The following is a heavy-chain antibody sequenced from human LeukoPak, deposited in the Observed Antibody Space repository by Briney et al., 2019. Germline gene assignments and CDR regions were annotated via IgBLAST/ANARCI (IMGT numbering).Heavy chain of an antibody. V-gene: IGHV3-21*01. CDR3: ARVAGYCSSTSNCYSDY. Sequence: GGSLRLSCAASGFTFNTYTMNWVRQAPGKGLEWVSSISSSSSYIYYADSVKGGFTISRDNAKNSLYLQMNSLRAEDTAVYYCARVAGYCSSTSNCYSDYWGQGTLVTVSS. CDR2: ISSSSSYI. D-gene: IGHD2-2*01. CDR1: GFTFNTYT. J-gene: IGHJ4*02.